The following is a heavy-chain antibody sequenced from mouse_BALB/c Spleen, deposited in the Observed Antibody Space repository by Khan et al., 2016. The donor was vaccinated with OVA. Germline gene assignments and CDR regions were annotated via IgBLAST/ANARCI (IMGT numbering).Heavy chain of an antibody. Sequence: QVTLKESGPGILQPSQTLSLTCSFSGFSLSTSALGVSWIRQPSGKGLEWLAHIYWDDDKRYNPSLKSRLTISKDTSRNQVFLKITSVDTADTATYYCARILYSNGSVYFDYWGQGTTLTVSS. D-gene: IGHD1-1*01. CDR3: ARILYSNGSVYFDY. V-gene: IGHV8-12*01. CDR1: GFSLSTSALG. CDR2: IYWDDDK. J-gene: IGHJ2*01.